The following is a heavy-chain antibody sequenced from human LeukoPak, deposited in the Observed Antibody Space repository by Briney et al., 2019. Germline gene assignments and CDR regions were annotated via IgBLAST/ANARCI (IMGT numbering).Heavy chain of an antibody. Sequence: ASVKVSCKASGYTFTGYYMHWVRQAPGQGLEWMGWISAYNGNTNYAQKLQGRVTMTTDTSTSTAYMELRSLRSDDTAVYYCARVLSYYYVAFDIWGQGTMVTVSS. V-gene: IGHV1-18*04. D-gene: IGHD3-10*02. J-gene: IGHJ3*02. CDR2: ISAYNGNT. CDR3: ARVLSYYYVAFDI. CDR1: GYTFTGYY.